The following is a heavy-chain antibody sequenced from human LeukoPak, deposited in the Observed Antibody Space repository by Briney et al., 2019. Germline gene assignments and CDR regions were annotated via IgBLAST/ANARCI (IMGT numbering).Heavy chain of an antibody. D-gene: IGHD3-10*01. V-gene: IGHV2-70*01. CDR3: ARSDYYGSGMTDY. CDR2: IDWDDDK. J-gene: IGHJ4*02. Sequence: SGPTLVHPTRPLTLTCTFSGFSRSTSGRGVSWIRQPPVKALEWLAHIDWDDDKYYITSLKTRLTISKDTSKNQVVLTMTNMDPVDTATYYCARSDYYGSGMTDYWGQGTLVTVSA. CDR1: GFSRSTSGRG.